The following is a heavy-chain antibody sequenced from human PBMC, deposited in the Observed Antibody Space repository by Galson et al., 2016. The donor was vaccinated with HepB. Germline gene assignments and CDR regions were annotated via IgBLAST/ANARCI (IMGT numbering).Heavy chain of an antibody. CDR2: ISYDGSNK. J-gene: IGHJ6*02. Sequence: SLRLSCAGSGFTFSNYGIHWVRQAPGKGLEWVAVISYDGSNKYYADFLKGRFIISRENSKNTLYLQMNSLRADDTAVYYCAKDAAYDFWSGYEGNYRMDVWGQGTTVTVSS. CDR1: GFTFSNYG. D-gene: IGHD3/OR15-3a*01. CDR3: AKDAAYDFWSGYEGNYRMDV. V-gene: IGHV3-30*18.